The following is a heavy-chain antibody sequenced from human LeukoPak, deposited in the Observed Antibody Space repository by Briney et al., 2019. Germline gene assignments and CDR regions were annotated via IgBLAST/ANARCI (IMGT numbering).Heavy chain of an antibody. J-gene: IGHJ4*02. CDR3: AKSWWASLWFGELYLDY. V-gene: IGHV3-7*01. Sequence: GGSLRLSCSASGFTFSSYWMSWVRQAPGKGLEWVANIKQDGSEKYYADSVKGRFTISRDNSKNTLYLQMNSLRAEDTAVYYCAKSWWASLWFGELYLDYWGQGTLVTVSS. D-gene: IGHD3-10*01. CDR1: GFTFSSYW. CDR2: IKQDGSEK.